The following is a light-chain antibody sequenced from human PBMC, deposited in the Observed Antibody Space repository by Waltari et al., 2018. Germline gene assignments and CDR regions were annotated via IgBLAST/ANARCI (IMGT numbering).Light chain of an antibody. J-gene: IGLJ1*01. Sequence: QSALTQPPSASGSPGQSVTISCTGTNSDVGTFKFVSWYQQHPGKAPPLMIYEVSRRPSGVPDRFSGSKSGNTASLTVSGLQAGDEADYYCSSYGSSDTFVFGTGTKVTVL. CDR1: NSDVGTFKF. CDR2: EVS. V-gene: IGLV2-8*01. CDR3: SSYGSSDTFV.